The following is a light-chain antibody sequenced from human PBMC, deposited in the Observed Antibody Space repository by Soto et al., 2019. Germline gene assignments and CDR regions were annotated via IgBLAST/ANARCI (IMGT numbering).Light chain of an antibody. V-gene: IGKV3-15*01. Sequence: EIVMTPSPATLSVSPGERVTLSCRASESLFGFLAWYQQKPGQAPRLLISGVSTKAPGVPARFSGSGSATDFTLTISSLPSDDSAVYYCQSYNDWPFAFGQGTKLEI. J-gene: IGKJ2*01. CDR1: ESLFGF. CDR2: GVS. CDR3: QSYNDWPFA.